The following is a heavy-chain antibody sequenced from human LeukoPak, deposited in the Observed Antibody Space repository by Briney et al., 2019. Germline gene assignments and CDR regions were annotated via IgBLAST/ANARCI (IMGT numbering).Heavy chain of an antibody. J-gene: IGHJ4*02. CDR1: GFTFSNYY. V-gene: IGHV3-11*01. CDR3: ARAYDISGYYAGFDY. CDR2: ISSSGSNI. D-gene: IGHD3-22*01. Sequence: GGSLRLSCAASGFTFSNYYMGWIRQAPGKGLEWVSYISSSGSNIYYPDSLKGRVTMSRDNAKNSLYLQMNSLRAEDTAVYYGARAYDISGYYAGFDYWGQGTLVTVSS.